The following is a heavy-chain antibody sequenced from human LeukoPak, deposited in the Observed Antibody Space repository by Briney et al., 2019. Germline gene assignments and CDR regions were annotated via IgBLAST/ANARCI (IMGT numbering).Heavy chain of an antibody. Sequence: SETLSLTCAVYGGSFSGYYWSWIRQPPGKGLEWIGEINHSGSTNYNPSLKSRVTISVDTSKNQFSLKLSSVTAADTAVYYCARLLYYGSGDPFDYWGQGNLVTVSS. CDR2: INHSGST. CDR1: GGSFSGYY. J-gene: IGHJ4*02. CDR3: ARLLYYGSGDPFDY. V-gene: IGHV4-34*01. D-gene: IGHD3-10*01.